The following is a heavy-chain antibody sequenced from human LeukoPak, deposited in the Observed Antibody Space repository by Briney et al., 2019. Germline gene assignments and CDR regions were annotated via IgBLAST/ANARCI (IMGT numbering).Heavy chain of an antibody. CDR1: GGTFSSYA. J-gene: IGHJ1*01. Sequence: GASVKLSCKASGGTFSSYAISWVRQAPGQGLKWMGWISAYNGNTNYAQKLQGRVTITTDTSTSTAYMELRSLRSDDTAVYYCARGVPGGYSSGWDFQHWGQGTLVTVSS. D-gene: IGHD6-19*01. CDR2: ISAYNGNT. V-gene: IGHV1-18*01. CDR3: ARGVPGGYSSGWDFQH.